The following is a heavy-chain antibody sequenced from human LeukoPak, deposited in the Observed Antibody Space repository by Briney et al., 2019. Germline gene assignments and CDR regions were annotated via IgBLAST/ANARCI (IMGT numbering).Heavy chain of an antibody. CDR3: ARDGDTAMANRPGYYYYYMDV. V-gene: IGHV4-30-2*01. CDR1: GGSISSGGYY. CDR2: IYHSGST. Sequence: SQTLSLTCTVSGGSISSGGYYWSWIRQPPGKGLEWIGYIYHSGSTYYNPSLKSRVTISVDRSKNQFSLKLSSVTAADTAVYYCARDGDTAMANRPGYYYYYMDVWGKGTTVTVSS. J-gene: IGHJ6*03. D-gene: IGHD5-18*01.